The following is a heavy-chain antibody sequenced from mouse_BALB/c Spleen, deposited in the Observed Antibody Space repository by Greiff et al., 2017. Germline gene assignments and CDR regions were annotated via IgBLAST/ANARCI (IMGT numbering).Heavy chain of an antibody. CDR3: TRRGHSYYAMDY. Sequence: VQLQQSGTVLARPGASVKMSCKASGYTFTSYCMHWVKQRPGQGLEWIGAIYPGNSDTSYNQKFKGKAKLTAVTSTSTAYMELSSLTNEDSAVYYCTRRGHSYYAMDYWGQGTSVTVSS. CDR1: GYTFTSYC. CDR2: IYPGNSDT. D-gene: IGHD3-3*01. V-gene: IGHV1-5*01. J-gene: IGHJ4*01.